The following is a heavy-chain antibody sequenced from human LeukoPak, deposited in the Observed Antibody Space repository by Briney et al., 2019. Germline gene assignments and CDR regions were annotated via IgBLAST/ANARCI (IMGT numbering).Heavy chain of an antibody. D-gene: IGHD3-10*01. J-gene: IGHJ4*02. CDR3: ARSYNSGSYYPYYFDY. Sequence: SETLSLTCTVSGGSISSHFWSWVRQPPGKGLEWIGSIYYTGSTNYNPSHKSRITMSVDTSKNQFSLKLSSVTAADTAVYYCARSYNSGSYYPYYFDYWGQGTLVTVSS. CDR2: IYYTGST. V-gene: IGHV4-59*11. CDR1: GGSISSHF.